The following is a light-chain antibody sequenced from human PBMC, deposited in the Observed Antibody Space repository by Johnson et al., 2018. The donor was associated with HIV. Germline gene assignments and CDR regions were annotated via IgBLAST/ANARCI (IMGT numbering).Light chain of an antibody. CDR3: GTWDSSLSGGV. V-gene: IGLV1-51*02. Sequence: QSVLTQPPSVSAAPGQKVTISCSGSSSNIANNYVSWYQQLPGTAPKLLIYENNKRPSGIPDRFSGSKSGTSATLGITGLQTGAEADYYCGTWDSSLSGGVFGTGTKVTVL. CDR2: ENN. CDR1: SSNIANNY. J-gene: IGLJ1*01.